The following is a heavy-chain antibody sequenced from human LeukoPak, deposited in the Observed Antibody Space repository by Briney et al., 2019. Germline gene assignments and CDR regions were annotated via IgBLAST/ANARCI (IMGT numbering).Heavy chain of an antibody. CDR3: AGLGELSFFDY. CDR1: GFTFSSYG. Sequence: GGSLRLSCAASGFTFSSYGMHWVRQAPGKGLEWVAVISYDGNNKYYADSVKGRFTISRDNSKNTLYLQMNGLRAEDTAVYYCAGLGELSFFDYWGQGTLVTVSS. J-gene: IGHJ4*02. V-gene: IGHV3-30*03. CDR2: ISYDGNNK. D-gene: IGHD3-16*02.